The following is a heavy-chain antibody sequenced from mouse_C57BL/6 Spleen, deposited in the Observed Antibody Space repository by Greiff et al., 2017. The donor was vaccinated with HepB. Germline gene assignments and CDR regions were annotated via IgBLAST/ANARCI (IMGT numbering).Heavy chain of an antibody. J-gene: IGHJ4*01. Sequence: EVQLQQSGPELVKPGASVKMSCKASGYTFTDYNMHWVKQSHGKSLEWIGYINPNNGGTSYNQKFKGKATLTVNKSASTADMELRSLTSEDSAVYYCARGDYCGMRAMDYWGQGTSVTVSS. CDR1: GYTFTDYN. V-gene: IGHV1-22*01. CDR3: ARGDYCGMRAMDY. D-gene: IGHD1-1*01. CDR2: INPNNGGT.